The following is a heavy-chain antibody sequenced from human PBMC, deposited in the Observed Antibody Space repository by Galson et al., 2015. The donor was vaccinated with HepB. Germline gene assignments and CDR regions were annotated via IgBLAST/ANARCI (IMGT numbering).Heavy chain of an antibody. CDR2: ISFDGTNK. CDR3: ARDIAAAALDY. CDR1: GFSFSSYP. D-gene: IGHD6-13*01. J-gene: IGHJ4*02. Sequence: SLRLSCAASGFSFSSYPMHWVRQAPGKGLEWVAVISFDGTNKYYADSVKGRFTISRDDSKNTLYLQMYSLRPEDTSVYYCARDIAAAALDYWGQGTLVTVSS. V-gene: IGHV3-30-3*01.